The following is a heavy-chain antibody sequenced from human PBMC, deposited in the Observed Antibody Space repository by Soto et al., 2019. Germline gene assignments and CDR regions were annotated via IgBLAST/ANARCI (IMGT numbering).Heavy chain of an antibody. D-gene: IGHD6-19*01. Sequence: EVQLLESGGGLVQPGGSLRLSCAASGFTFRSYAMSWVRQAPGKGLEWVSAISGSGSSTYYADSVKGRFTISRDNSKNTLYLQMNSLRAEDTAVYYCAKGSSSGWYGSFWGQGTLVTVSS. CDR3: AKGSSSGWYGSF. V-gene: IGHV3-23*01. CDR1: GFTFRSYA. CDR2: ISGSGSST. J-gene: IGHJ4*02.